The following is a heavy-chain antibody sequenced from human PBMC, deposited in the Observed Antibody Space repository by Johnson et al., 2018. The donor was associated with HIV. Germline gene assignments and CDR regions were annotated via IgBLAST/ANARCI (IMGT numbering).Heavy chain of an antibody. V-gene: IGHV3-30*04. CDR3: ATFDAFDS. Sequence: QVQLVESGGGVVRPGMSLRLSCAASGLTFSSFAMHWVRQAPGKGLEWVAVISDDVSSRFYVGSVKGRFTISRDNSKNTLYVQMNSLRADDTAVYYCATFDAFDSWGQGTMVTVSS. J-gene: IGHJ3*02. CDR2: ISDDVSSR. CDR1: GLTFSSFA.